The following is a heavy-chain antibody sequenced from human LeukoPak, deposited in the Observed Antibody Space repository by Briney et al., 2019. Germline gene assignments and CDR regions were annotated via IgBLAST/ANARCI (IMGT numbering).Heavy chain of an antibody. J-gene: IGHJ3*02. CDR3: ARDPPQGYYDSSGYYMPDI. V-gene: IGHV1-2*02. CDR2: INPNSGGT. D-gene: IGHD3-22*01. CDR1: GYTFTGYY. Sequence: ASVTVSCKASGYTFTGYYMHWVRQAPGQGLEWMGWINPNSGGTNYAQKFQGRVTMTRDTSISTAYMELSRLRSDDTAVYYCARDPPQGYYDSSGYYMPDIWGQGTMVTVSS.